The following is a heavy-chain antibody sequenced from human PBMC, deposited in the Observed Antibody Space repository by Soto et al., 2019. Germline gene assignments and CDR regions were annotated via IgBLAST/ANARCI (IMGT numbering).Heavy chain of an antibody. CDR1: GYTFTSYP. CDR3: AREPLCGGRCYRNYFDP. CDR2: INVDNGNT. D-gene: IGHD2-15*01. J-gene: IGHJ5*02. Sequence: GASVKVSCKTSGYTFTSYPIHWVRQAPGQSLEWMGWINVDNGNTQYSQKFQDRVTITKDTSASTIYMELSSLSSEDTAVYYCAREPLCGGRCYRNYFDPWGQGTLVTVSS. V-gene: IGHV1-3*01.